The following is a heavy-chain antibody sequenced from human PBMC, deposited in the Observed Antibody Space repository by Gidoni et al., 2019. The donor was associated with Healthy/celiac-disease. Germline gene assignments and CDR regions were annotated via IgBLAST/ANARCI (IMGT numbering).Heavy chain of an antibody. D-gene: IGHD6-13*01. CDR1: GVTFSRYG. V-gene: IGHV3-30*18. CDR2: LSYDGSNT. CDR3: AKPAVGSSWFYFDY. Sequence: QVQLVEAGGGVAQPGRSLRLSCAASGVTFSRYGMHWVRQAPGKGLEGVAVLSYDGSNTSYADSVKGRFTISRDNSKTTLYLQMNSLRAEDTAVYYCAKPAVGSSWFYFDYWGQGTLVTVSS. J-gene: IGHJ4*02.